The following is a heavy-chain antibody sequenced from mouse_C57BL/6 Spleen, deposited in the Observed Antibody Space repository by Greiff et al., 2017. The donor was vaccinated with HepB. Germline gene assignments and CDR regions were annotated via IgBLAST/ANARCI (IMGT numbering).Heavy chain of an antibody. CDR3: TRGGYGNFPFAY. CDR1: GYTFTDYE. J-gene: IGHJ3*01. D-gene: IGHD2-1*01. Sequence: VQRVESGAELVRPGASVTLSCKASGYTFTDYEIHWVKQTPVHGLEWIGAIDPETGGTAYNQKFKGKAILTADKSSSTAYMELRSLTSEDSAVYYCTRGGYGNFPFAYWGQGTLVTVSA. CDR2: IDPETGGT. V-gene: IGHV1-15*01.